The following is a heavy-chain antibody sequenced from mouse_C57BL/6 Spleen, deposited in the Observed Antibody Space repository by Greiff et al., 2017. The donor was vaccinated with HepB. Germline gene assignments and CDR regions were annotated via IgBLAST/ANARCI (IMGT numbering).Heavy chain of an antibody. CDR1: GYTFTSYW. CDR2: IHPNSGST. CDR3: ASSYGNYEGDV. J-gene: IGHJ1*03. V-gene: IGHV1-64*01. D-gene: IGHD2-1*01. Sequence: QVQLQQPGAELVKPGASVKLSCKASGYTFTSYWMHWVKQRPGQGLEWIGMIHPNSGSTNYNEKFKSKATLTVDKSSSTAYMQLSSLTSEDSAVYYCASSYGNYEGDVWGTGTTVTVSS.